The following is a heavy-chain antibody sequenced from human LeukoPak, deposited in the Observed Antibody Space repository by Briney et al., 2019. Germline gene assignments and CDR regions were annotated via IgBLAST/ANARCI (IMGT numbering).Heavy chain of an antibody. CDR3: ARDLPREFTYYFDY. Sequence: ASVKVSCKASGHTFTSYAMHWVRQAPGQRLEWMGWINAGNGNTKYSQKFQGRVTITRDTSASTAYMELSSLRSEDTAVYYCARDLPREFTYYFDYWGQGTLVTVSS. D-gene: IGHD3-10*01. J-gene: IGHJ4*02. CDR2: INAGNGNT. V-gene: IGHV1-3*01. CDR1: GHTFTSYA.